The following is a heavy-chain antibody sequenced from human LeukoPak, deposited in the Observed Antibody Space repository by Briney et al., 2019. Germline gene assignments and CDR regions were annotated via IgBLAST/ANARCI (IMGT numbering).Heavy chain of an antibody. CDR1: GGSFSGYY. V-gene: IGHV4-34*01. D-gene: IGHD3-22*01. J-gene: IGHJ5*02. Sequence: PSETLSLTCAVYGGSFSGYYWSWIRQPPGKGLEWIGEVNHSGSTNYNPSLKSRVTISVDTSKNQFSLKLSSVTAADTAVYYCARGDSSGYFIGVWFDPWGQGTLVTVSS. CDR2: VNHSGST. CDR3: ARGDSSGYFIGVWFDP.